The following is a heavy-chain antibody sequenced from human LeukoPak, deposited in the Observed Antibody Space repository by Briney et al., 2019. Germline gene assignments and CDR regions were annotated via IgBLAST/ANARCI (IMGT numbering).Heavy chain of an antibody. Sequence: ASVKVSCKVSVYTLTELSMHWVCQAPGKGLEWMGGFDPEDGETIYAQKFQGRVTMTEDTSTDTAYMELSSLRSEDEAVYYCATGSNHRPDYWGQGTLVTVSS. J-gene: IGHJ4*02. CDR3: ATGSNHRPDY. CDR2: FDPEDGET. CDR1: VYTLTELS. D-gene: IGHD1-14*01. V-gene: IGHV1-24*01.